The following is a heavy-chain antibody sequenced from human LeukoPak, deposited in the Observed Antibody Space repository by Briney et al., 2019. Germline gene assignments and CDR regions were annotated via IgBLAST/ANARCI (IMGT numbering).Heavy chain of an antibody. CDR1: GGSFSGYY. CDR2: INHSGST. CDR3: ASATVVTPPRAFDI. V-gene: IGHV4-34*01. J-gene: IGHJ3*02. D-gene: IGHD4-23*01. Sequence: SETLSLTCAVYGGSFSGYYWSWIRQPPGKGLEWIGEINHSGSTYYNPSLKSRVTISVDTSKNQFSLKLSSVTAADTAVYYCASATVVTPPRAFDIWGQGTMVTVSS.